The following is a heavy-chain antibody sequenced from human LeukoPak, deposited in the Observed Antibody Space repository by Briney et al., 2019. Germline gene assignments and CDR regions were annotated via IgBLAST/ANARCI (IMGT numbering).Heavy chain of an antibody. J-gene: IGHJ1*01. D-gene: IGHD1-26*01. CDR1: GFTFSSYA. V-gene: IGHV3-30-3*01. CDR3: ASSLVGATTRAQH. CDR2: ISYDGSNK. Sequence: PGRSLRLSCAASGFTFSSYAMHWVRQAPGKGLEWVAVISYDGSNKYYADSVKGRFTISRDNSKNTLYLQMNSLRAEDTAVYYCASSLVGATTRAQHWGQGTLVTVSS.